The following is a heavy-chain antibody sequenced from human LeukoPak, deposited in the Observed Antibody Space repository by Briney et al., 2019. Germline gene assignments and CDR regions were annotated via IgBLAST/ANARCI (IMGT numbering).Heavy chain of an antibody. D-gene: IGHD3-22*01. CDR2: FSGSGGST. CDR3: ARGGYFDSSGRHIDY. V-gene: IGHV3-23*01. Sequence: GGTLRLSCAASGFTFSTYAMSWVRQAPGKGLDWVSAFSGSGGSTYYADSLKGPFTLSRDNSKNTLFLQMNSLRAEDTAVYYCARGGYFDSSGRHIDYWGQGTLVTVSS. CDR1: GFTFSTYA. J-gene: IGHJ4*02.